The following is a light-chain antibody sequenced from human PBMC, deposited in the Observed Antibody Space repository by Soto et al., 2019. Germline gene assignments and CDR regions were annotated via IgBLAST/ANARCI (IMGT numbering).Light chain of an antibody. CDR1: QSIGRNY. Sequence: EIVLTQSPDTLSLSPGERATLSCRASQSIGRNYLAWYQQKPGQAPRLLIHGASSRATDIPDRFSGSGSGTDFTLTISRLEPEDFAVYYCQQYAKSTITFGQGTRLEIK. CDR2: GAS. CDR3: QQYAKSTIT. V-gene: IGKV3-20*01. J-gene: IGKJ5*01.